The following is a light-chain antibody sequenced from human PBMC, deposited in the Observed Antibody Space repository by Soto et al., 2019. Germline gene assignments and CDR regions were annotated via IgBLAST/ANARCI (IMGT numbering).Light chain of an antibody. J-gene: IGKJ1*01. CDR2: AAS. CDR3: QQSYSTRWT. CDR1: QSISSY. V-gene: IGKV1-39*01. Sequence: DIQMSQSPSYLSASVGDRVTITCRASQSISSYLNWYQQKPGKAPKLLIYAASSLQSGVPSRFSGSGSGTDFTLTISSLQPEDFATYYCQQSYSTRWTFGQGTKGEIK.